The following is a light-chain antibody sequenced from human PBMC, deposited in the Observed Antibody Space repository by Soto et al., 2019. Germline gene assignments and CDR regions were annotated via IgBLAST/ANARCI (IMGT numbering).Light chain of an antibody. J-gene: IGLJ2*01. CDR2: EVK. CDR3: SSYTSNRIVV. Sequence: QSALTQPASVSGSPGESIAISCTGTISDIGGYNFVSWYQQHPGEAPKLIIYEVKNRPSGISDRFSGSKSGNTASLTISGLQPEDEADYYCSSYTSNRIVVFGGGTKVTVL. CDR1: ISDIGGYNF. V-gene: IGLV2-14*01.